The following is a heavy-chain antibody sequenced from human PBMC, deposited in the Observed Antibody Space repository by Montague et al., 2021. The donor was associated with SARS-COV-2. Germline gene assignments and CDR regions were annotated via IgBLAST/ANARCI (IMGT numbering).Heavy chain of an antibody. J-gene: IGHJ6*02. D-gene: IGHD3-10*01. V-gene: IGHV3-21*01. Sequence: LRLSCAASGFTFSSYSMNWVRQAPGKGLEWVSSISSSSSYIYYADSVKGRFTISRDNAKNPLYLQMNSLRAEDTAVYYCARDPLDYGLWSSGSYYNAYYYYYGMDVWGQGTTVTVSS. CDR3: ARDPLDYGLWSSGSYYNAYYYYYGMDV. CDR1: GFTFSSYS. CDR2: ISSSSSYI.